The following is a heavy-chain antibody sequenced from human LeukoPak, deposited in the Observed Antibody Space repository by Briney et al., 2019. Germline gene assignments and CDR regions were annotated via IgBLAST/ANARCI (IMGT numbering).Heavy chain of an antibody. CDR1: EFTFSYYN. J-gene: IGHJ4*02. CDR3: ARDTDYYDSSGYYYSTPMDY. D-gene: IGHD3-22*01. V-gene: IGHV3-21*01. Sequence: GGSLRLSCAPSEFTFSYYNLNWVRPAPGKGLEWVSSITSTGSYTFYADSVKGRFTISRDNAKNSLYLQMNSLRAEDTAIYYCARDTDYYDSSGYYYSTPMDYWGQGTLVTVSS. CDR2: ITSTGSYT.